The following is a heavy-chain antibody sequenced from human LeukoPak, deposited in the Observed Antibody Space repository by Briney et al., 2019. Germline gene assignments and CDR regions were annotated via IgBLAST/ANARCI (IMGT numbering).Heavy chain of an antibody. CDR2: IHYSGST. CDR1: GGSISSYF. J-gene: IGHJ4*02. V-gene: IGHV4-59*01. D-gene: IGHD6-25*01. CDR3: ASLGGRYYFDY. Sequence: PSETLSLTCTVSGGSISSYFWSWIRQTPGKGLEWIGYIHYSGSTNYNPSLKSRVTISVDTSKNQFSLKLSSVTAADTAVYYCASLGGRYYFDYWGQGTLVTVSS.